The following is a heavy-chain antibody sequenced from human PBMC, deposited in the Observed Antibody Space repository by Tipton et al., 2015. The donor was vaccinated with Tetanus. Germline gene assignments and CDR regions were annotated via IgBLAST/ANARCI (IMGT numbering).Heavy chain of an antibody. CDR2: FSVAASSA. CDR1: GFTFNRNA. V-gene: IGHV3-23*01. CDR3: AKGSGGSKRDAFDF. J-gene: IGHJ3*01. Sequence: SLRLSCAASGFTFNRNAMSWVRQAPGKGLEWVSTFSVAASSAYYADSVKGRFSISRDISKNTLFLQMNSLRADDTAVYYCAKGSGGSKRDAFDFWGQGTLVTVSS. D-gene: IGHD1-26*01.